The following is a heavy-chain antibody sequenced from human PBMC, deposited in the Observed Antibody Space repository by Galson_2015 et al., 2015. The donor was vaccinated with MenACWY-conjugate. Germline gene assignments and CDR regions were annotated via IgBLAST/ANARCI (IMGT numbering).Heavy chain of an antibody. CDR3: AKEHILTGYSPGTHAFDI. V-gene: IGHV3-23*01. CDR1: GFTFSSYA. CDR2: ISGSGGST. J-gene: IGHJ3*02. Sequence: SLRLSCAASGFTFSSYAMSWVRQAPGKGLEWVSAISGSGGSTYHADSVKGRFTISRDNSKNTLYLQMNSLRAEDTAVYYCAKEHILTGYSPGTHAFDIWGQGTMVTVSS. D-gene: IGHD3-9*01.